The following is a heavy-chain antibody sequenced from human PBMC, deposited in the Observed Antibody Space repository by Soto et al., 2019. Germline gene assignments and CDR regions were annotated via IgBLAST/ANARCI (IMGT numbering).Heavy chain of an antibody. CDR3: ASGACSGYDCYYDY. Sequence: QVQLVESGGGLVKPGGSLRLSCAASGFTFSDDNMSWLRQAPGKGLEWISYITGSGTTIHYADSVKGRFTISRNNTKKPLYLQMNSLRAEDTAVYYCASGACSGYDCYYDYWGQGTLVTVSS. V-gene: IGHV3-11*01. CDR2: ITGSGTTI. J-gene: IGHJ4*02. D-gene: IGHD5-12*01. CDR1: GFTFSDDN.